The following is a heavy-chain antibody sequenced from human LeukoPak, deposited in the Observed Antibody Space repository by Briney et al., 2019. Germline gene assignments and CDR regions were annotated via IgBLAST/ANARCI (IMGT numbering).Heavy chain of an antibody. CDR3: ARGSAAGIPPFYYYYGMDV. CDR2: ISSSGSTI. V-gene: IGHV3-48*03. D-gene: IGHD6-13*01. Sequence: PGGSLRLSCAASGFTFSSYEMNWVRQAPGKGLEWVSYISSSGSTIYYADSVKGRFTISRDNAKNSLYLQMNSLRAEDTAVYYCARGSAAGIPPFYYYYGMDVWGQGTTVTVSS. J-gene: IGHJ6*02. CDR1: GFTFSSYE.